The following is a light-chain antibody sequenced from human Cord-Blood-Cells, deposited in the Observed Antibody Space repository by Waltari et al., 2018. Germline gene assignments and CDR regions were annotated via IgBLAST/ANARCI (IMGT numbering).Light chain of an antibody. CDR3: CSYAGSSTWV. J-gene: IGLJ3*02. CDR1: GRDVGSYIL. V-gene: IGLV2-23*01. Sequence: QSALPQPASVSGSPGQSITISCTGTGRDVGSYILVPWYQQHPGKAPKLMIYEGSKRPSGVSNRFSGSKSGNTASLTISGLQAEDEADYYCCSYAGSSTWVFGGGTKLTVL. CDR2: EGS.